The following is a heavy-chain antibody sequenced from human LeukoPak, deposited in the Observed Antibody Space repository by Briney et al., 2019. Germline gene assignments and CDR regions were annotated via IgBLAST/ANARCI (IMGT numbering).Heavy chain of an antibody. V-gene: IGHV1-69*05. J-gene: IGHJ5*02. CDR2: IIPIFGTA. CDR1: GGTFSSYA. Sequence: SVKVSYKASGGTFSSYAISWVRQAPGQGLEWMGGIIPIFGTASYAQKFQGRVTITTDESTSTDYMELSSLRSEDTAVYYCALVLGWKLKGVFDPWGQGTLVTASS. D-gene: IGHD6-6*01. CDR3: ALVLGWKLKGVFDP.